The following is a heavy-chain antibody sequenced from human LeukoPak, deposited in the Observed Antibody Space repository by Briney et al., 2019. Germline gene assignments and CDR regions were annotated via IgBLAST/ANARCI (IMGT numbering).Heavy chain of an antibody. J-gene: IGHJ5*02. CDR1: GYAFTGYY. V-gene: IGHV1-2*02. CDR3: ARDGNGWDTAMVPSFDP. CDR2: INPNSGGT. Sequence: GASVKVSCKASGYAFTGYYMHWARQAPGQGLEWMGWINPNSGGTNYAQKFQGRVTMTRDTSISTAYMELSRLRSDDAAVYYCARDGNGWDTAMVPSFDPWGQGTLVTVSS. D-gene: IGHD5-18*01.